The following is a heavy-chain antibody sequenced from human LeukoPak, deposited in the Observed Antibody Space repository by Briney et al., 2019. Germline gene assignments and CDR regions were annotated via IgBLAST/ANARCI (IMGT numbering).Heavy chain of an antibody. V-gene: IGHV4-59*01. J-gene: IGHJ5*02. CDR3: ARHGTTGANLNWFDP. CDR2: IYYSGST. CDR1: GGSISSYY. Sequence: PSETLSLTCTVSGGSISSYYWSWIRQPPGKGLEWIGYIYYSGSTNYNPSLESRVTLSVDTSKNQFSLKVSSATAADTAVYYCARHGTTGANLNWFDPWGQGTLVTVSS. D-gene: IGHD1-1*01.